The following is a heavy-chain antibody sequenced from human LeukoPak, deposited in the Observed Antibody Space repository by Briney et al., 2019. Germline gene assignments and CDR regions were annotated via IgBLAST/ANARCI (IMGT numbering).Heavy chain of an antibody. Sequence: SETLSLTCPVSGGSATSSDYYWGWIRQPPGMGLEWIGTIYYSGITYYNPSLNGRLTISVDTYNNRLSLRLSSVTAADTAVYYCARHPSSTTAFDIWGQGTLVTVSS. D-gene: IGHD1-14*01. J-gene: IGHJ3*02. CDR1: GGSATSSDYY. CDR2: IYYSGIT. V-gene: IGHV4-39*01. CDR3: ARHPSSTTAFDI.